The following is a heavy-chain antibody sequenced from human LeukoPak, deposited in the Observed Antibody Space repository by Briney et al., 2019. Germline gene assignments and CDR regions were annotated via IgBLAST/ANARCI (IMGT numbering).Heavy chain of an antibody. Sequence: PGRSLRLSCAASGFTFSDYGMHWVRQAPGKGLEYVSAISTNGGSTNYADSVKGRFTISRDNSKNTLYLQMSSLRAEDTAVYYCVKGGYSYGYPAYYFDYWGQGTVVTVSS. CDR1: GFTFSDYG. CDR2: ISTNGGST. V-gene: IGHV3-64D*09. D-gene: IGHD5-18*01. CDR3: VKGGYSYGYPAYYFDY. J-gene: IGHJ4*02.